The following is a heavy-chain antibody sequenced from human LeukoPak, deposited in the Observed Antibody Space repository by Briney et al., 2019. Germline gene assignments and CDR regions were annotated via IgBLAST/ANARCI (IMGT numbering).Heavy chain of an antibody. D-gene: IGHD3-9*01. V-gene: IGHV1-69*05. J-gene: IGHJ4*02. CDR1: GGTSSSYA. Sequence: ASVKVSCKASGGTSSSYAISWVRQAPGQGLEWMGRIIPIFGTANYAQKFQGRVTITTDESTSTAYMELSSLRSEDTAVYYCAREHDILTGFYFDYWGQGTLVTVSS. CDR3: AREHDILTGFYFDY. CDR2: IIPIFGTA.